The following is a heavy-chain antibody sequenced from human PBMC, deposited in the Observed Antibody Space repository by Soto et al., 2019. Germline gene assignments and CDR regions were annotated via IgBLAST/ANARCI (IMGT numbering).Heavy chain of an antibody. CDR2: INTDGSST. CDR3: AKRGVDTFGLSY. CDR1: GFTFSSFG. Sequence: PGGSLRLSCAVSGFTFSSFGMHWVRQAPGEGLVWVSRINTDGSSTSYADSVKGRFTISRDNAKNTLYLQMNSLRVEDTAMYYCAKRGVDTFGLSYWGQGTLVTVSS. J-gene: IGHJ4*02. D-gene: IGHD3-10*01. V-gene: IGHV3-74*01.